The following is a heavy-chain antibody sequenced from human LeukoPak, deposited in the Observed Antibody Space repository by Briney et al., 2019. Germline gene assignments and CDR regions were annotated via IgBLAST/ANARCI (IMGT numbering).Heavy chain of an antibody. CDR1: GCTFSSYA. CDR3: ARDSLAYCGGDCYAAYFDY. V-gene: IGHV3-30*04. J-gene: IGHJ4*02. Sequence: GRSLRLSCAASGCTFSSYAMHRVRQAPGKGLEWVAVISYDGSNKYYADSVKGRFTISRDNAKNSLYLQMNSLRAEDTAVYYCARDSLAYCGGDCYAAYFDYWGQGTLVTVSS. D-gene: IGHD2-21*02. CDR2: ISYDGSNK.